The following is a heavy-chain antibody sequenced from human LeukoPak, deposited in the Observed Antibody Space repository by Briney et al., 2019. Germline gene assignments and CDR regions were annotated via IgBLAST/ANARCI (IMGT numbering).Heavy chain of an antibody. J-gene: IGHJ4*02. V-gene: IGHV3-33*01. CDR1: GFAFNTNA. CDR2: IWHDGSHK. CDR3: AREIFGSGSYPDC. Sequence: PGRSLRISCAASGFAFNTNAMHCVRQAPGQGLEWVAVIWHDGSHKFYSNSVRGQFTISRDNSKNTVSLQMNNLRPEDTAVYYCAREIFGSGSYPDCWGQGTLVTVSS. D-gene: IGHD3-10*01.